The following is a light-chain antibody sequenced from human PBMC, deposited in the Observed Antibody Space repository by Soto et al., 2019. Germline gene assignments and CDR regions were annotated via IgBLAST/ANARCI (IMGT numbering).Light chain of an antibody. V-gene: IGLV1-40*01. J-gene: IGLJ1*01. CDR2: DNN. CDR1: SSNIGAGYD. Sequence: QSVLTQPPSVSGAPGQRVTISCTGSSSNIGAGYDVHWYQHLPGTAPRLLIYDNNNRPSGVPDRFSGSKSGTSASLAITGLQAEDEADYYCQSYDSSLSGYVFGTGTKLTVL. CDR3: QSYDSSLSGYV.